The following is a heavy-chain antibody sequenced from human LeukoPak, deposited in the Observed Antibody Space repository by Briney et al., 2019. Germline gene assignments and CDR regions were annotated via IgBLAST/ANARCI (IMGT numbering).Heavy chain of an antibody. CDR2: MNPNSGNT. CDR1: GDSFSSYA. D-gene: IGHD6-13*01. Sequence: GASVKVSCKASGDSFSSYAINWVRQATGQGLEWMGWMNPNSGNTGYAQKFQGRVTMTRNTSISTAYMELSGLRSEDTAVYYCARLVAAAGTDDAFDIWGQGTMVTVSS. J-gene: IGHJ3*02. CDR3: ARLVAAAGTDDAFDI. V-gene: IGHV1-8*02.